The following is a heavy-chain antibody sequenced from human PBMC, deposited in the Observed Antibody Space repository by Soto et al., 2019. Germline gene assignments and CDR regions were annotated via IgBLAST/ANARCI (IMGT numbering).Heavy chain of an antibody. V-gene: IGHV1-69*01. J-gene: IGHJ5*02. CDR1: GGTHSSYA. Sequence: QVQLVQSGAEVKKPGSSVKVSCKVTGGTHSSYAITWVRQAPGQGLEWMGGIIPIFGTRDYAQKFQGRVTITADPSPSTAYLELSGLTSDDTAVYYCARDGSDYSTSGHYDPWGQGTLVTVSS. D-gene: IGHD3-22*01. CDR3: ARDGSDYSTSGHYDP. CDR2: IIPIFGTR.